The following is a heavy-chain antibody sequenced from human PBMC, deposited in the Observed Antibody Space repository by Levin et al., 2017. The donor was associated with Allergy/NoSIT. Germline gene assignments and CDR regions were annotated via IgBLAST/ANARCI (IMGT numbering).Heavy chain of an antibody. CDR2: ISFDGSDK. CDR3: TKDVVFGTSSWSLDY. D-gene: IGHD6-13*01. Sequence: QAGGSLRLSCAASGFSFSSFGMHWVRQAPGKGLDWVAVISFDGSDKYYADSVKGRFTISRDNSKNRLFLQMNSLRAEDTALYYCTKDVVFGTSSWSLDYWGQGAQVTVSS. V-gene: IGHV3-30*18. J-gene: IGHJ4*02. CDR1: GFSFSSFG.